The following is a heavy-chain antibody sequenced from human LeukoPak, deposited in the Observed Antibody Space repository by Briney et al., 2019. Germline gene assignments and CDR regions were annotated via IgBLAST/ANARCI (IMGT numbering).Heavy chain of an antibody. Sequence: SVKVSCKASGGTFSNYAISWVRQAPGQGLEWMGGIIPIFDTPNFAQKFQGRVTITADKSTSTAYMELSRLRSEDTAVYYCARAVQVTTGGLFDYWGQGTLVAVSS. V-gene: IGHV1-69*06. J-gene: IGHJ4*02. CDR3: ARAVQVTTGGLFDY. CDR1: GGTFSNYA. CDR2: IIPIFDTP. D-gene: IGHD4-17*01.